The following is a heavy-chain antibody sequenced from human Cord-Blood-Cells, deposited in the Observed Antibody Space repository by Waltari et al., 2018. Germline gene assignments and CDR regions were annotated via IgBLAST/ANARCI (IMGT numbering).Heavy chain of an antibody. V-gene: IGHV4-34*01. CDR3: ARLRPVYSIDY. Sequence: QVQLQQWGAGLLKPSETLSLTCAVYGGSFSGFYWSWIRHPPGKGLEWIGEINHSGSTNYNPSLKSRVTISVDTSKNQFSLKLSSVTAADTAVYYCARLRPVYSIDYWGQGTLVTVSS. J-gene: IGHJ4*02. CDR1: GGSFSGFY. D-gene: IGHD5-18*01. CDR2: INHSGST.